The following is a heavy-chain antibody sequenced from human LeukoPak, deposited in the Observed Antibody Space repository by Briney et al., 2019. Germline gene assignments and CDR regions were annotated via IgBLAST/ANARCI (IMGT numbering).Heavy chain of an antibody. CDR1: GFTFSSYS. Sequence: GGSLRLSCAASGFTFSSYSMNWVRQAPGKGLEWVSIIYSGGSTYYADSVKGRFTISRDNSKNTLFLQMNTLRAEDTAVYYCATSPRVAAFDYWGQGTLVTVSS. D-gene: IGHD2-15*01. CDR3: ATSPRVAAFDY. V-gene: IGHV3-53*01. CDR2: IYSGGST. J-gene: IGHJ4*02.